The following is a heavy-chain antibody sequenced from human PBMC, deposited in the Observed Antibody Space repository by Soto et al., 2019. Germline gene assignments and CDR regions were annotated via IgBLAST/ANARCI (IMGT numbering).Heavy chain of an antibody. CDR1: GFSLSTTGVG. D-gene: IGHD2-15*01. V-gene: IGHV2-5*02. CDR2: IYWDDDK. J-gene: IGHJ4*02. Sequence: QITLKESGPPLVRPTQTLTLTCTFSGFSLSTTGVGVGWIRQPPGKALEWLAVIYWDDDKRYSPSVESRLTITKDSSRIQVVLTMTSVDPVDTATYYCAHRGFLCSDGSCYSHPFDYWGQGTLVTVSS. CDR3: AHRGFLCSDGSCYSHPFDY.